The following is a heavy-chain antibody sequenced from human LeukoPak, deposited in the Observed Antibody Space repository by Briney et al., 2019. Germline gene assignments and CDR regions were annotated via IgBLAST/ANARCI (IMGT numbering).Heavy chain of an antibody. CDR1: GGSLSSSNW. V-gene: IGHV4-4*02. D-gene: IGHD3-22*01. J-gene: IGHJ3*02. CDR2: IYESGIA. Sequence: SETLSLTCAVSGGSLSSSNWWSWVRQPPGKGLEGIGEIYESGIAKYNPSLKSRVTISVDKSKNQFSLKLTSVTAADTAVYYCARDLGVVAHDALDIWGQGTMVTVSS. CDR3: ARDLGVVAHDALDI.